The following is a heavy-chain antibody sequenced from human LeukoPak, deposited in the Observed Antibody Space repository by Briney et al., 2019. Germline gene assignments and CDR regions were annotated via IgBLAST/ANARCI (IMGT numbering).Heavy chain of an antibody. CDR2: INGSGDST. CDR3: ARGVMYYYDMDAFEI. Sequence: PGGSLRLSCAASGFTFSSYAMSWVRQAPGKGLEWVSAINGSGDSTYYADSVKGRFAISRDNSKNTLYLQMNSLRGEDRALYYCARGVMYYYDMDAFEIWGQGTMVTVSS. V-gene: IGHV3-23*01. D-gene: IGHD3-22*01. CDR1: GFTFSSYA. J-gene: IGHJ3*02.